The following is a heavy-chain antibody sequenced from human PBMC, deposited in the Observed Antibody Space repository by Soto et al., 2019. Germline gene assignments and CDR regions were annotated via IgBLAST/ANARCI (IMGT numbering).Heavy chain of an antibody. CDR3: ARDFTYGSGSYLYYYGMDV. CDR2: IIPIFGTA. V-gene: IGHV1-69*13. CDR1: GGTFSSYA. D-gene: IGHD3-10*01. J-gene: IGHJ6*02. Sequence: GASVKVSCKASGGTFSSYAISWVRQAPGQGLEWMGGIIPIFGTANYAQKFQGRVTITADESKNTLYLQMNSLRAEDTAVYYCARDFTYGSGSYLYYYGMDVWGQGTTVTVSS.